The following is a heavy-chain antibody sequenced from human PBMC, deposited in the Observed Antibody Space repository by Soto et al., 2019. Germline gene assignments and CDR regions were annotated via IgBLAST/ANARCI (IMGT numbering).Heavy chain of an antibody. CDR2: IHPSGST. V-gene: IGHV4-4*02. J-gene: IGHJ2*01. CDR3: ASSFLLPGGYFDL. Sequence: QVQLQESGPGLVKPSGTLSLTCAVSSGSISSSNWWSWVRQPPGKGLEWIGEIHPSGSTNYNPSLKSRVTISVDKSKNQFSLKLSSVAAADTAMYYCASSFLLPGGYFDLWGRGTLVTVSS. CDR1: SGSISSSNW. D-gene: IGHD7-27*01.